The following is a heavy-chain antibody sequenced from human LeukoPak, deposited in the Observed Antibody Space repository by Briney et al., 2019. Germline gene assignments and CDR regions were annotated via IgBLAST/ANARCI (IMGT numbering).Heavy chain of an antibody. J-gene: IGHJ2*01. Sequence: SETLSLTCTVSGGSISSYYWSWIRQPAGKGLEWIGRIYTSGGTNYNPSLKSRVTMSVDTSKNQFSLKLSSVTAADTAVYYCARLARRLVTTVLWYFDLWGRGTLVTVSS. D-gene: IGHD4-17*01. CDR3: ARLARRLVTTVLWYFDL. CDR1: GGSISSYY. CDR2: IYTSGGT. V-gene: IGHV4-4*07.